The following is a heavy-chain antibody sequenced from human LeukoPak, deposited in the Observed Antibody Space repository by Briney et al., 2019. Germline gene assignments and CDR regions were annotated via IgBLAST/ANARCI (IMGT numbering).Heavy chain of an antibody. CDR2: IYYSGST. J-gene: IGHJ3*02. Sequence: KASETLSLTCTVSGRSISSYYWSWIRQPRGKGLEWIGYIYYSGSTNYNPSLKSRVTISVDTSKNQFSLKLSFVTAADTAVYYCARAPGSAYYDFWSGYYSDAFDIWGQGTMVTVSS. V-gene: IGHV4-59*01. D-gene: IGHD3-3*01. CDR3: ARAPGSAYYDFWSGYYSDAFDI. CDR1: GRSISSYY.